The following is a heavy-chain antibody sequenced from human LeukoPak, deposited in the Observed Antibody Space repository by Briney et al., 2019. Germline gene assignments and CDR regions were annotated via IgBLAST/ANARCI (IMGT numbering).Heavy chain of an antibody. J-gene: IGHJ6*03. CDR2: IYHSGST. Sequence: SETLSLTCTVSGYSISSGYYWGWIRQPPGKGLEWIGSIYHSGSTYYNPSLKSRVTISVDASKNQFSLKLSSVTAADAAVYYCARGTYSSSWYFPYYYYYMDVWGKGTTVTVSS. D-gene: IGHD6-13*01. CDR3: ARGTYSSSWYFPYYYYYMDV. CDR1: GYSISSGYY. V-gene: IGHV4-38-2*02.